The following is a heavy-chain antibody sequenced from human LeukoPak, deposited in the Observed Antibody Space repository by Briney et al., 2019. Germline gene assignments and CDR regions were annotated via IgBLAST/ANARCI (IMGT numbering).Heavy chain of an antibody. D-gene: IGHD3-16*01. Sequence: ETLSLTCTVSGGSISSSSYYWGWIRQPPGKGLEWIGSIYYSGSTYYNPSLKSRVTISVDTSKNQFSLKLSSVTAADTAVYYCAGGRYDYAWGSYRGTMNFDYWGQGTLVTVSS. CDR3: AGGRYDYAWGSYRGTMNFDY. CDR2: IYYSGST. J-gene: IGHJ4*02. CDR1: GGSISSSSYY. V-gene: IGHV4-39*01.